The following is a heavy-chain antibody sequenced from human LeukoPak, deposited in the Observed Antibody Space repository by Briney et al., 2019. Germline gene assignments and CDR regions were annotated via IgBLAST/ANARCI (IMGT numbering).Heavy chain of an antibody. CDR1: GITFSSYW. CDR3: ARGGTYSYEQVGY. CDR2: INSDGSST. J-gene: IGHJ4*02. D-gene: IGHD1-7*01. Sequence: HPGGSLRLSCAASGITFSSYWMHWVRQAPGKGLVWVSRINSDGSSTSYADSVKGRFTISRDNAKNTLYLQMNSLRAEDTAVYYCARGGTYSYEQVGYWGQGTLVTVSS. V-gene: IGHV3-74*01.